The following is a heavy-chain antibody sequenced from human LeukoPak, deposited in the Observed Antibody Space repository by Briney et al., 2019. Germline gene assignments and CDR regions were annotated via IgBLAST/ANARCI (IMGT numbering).Heavy chain of an antibody. V-gene: IGHV4-59*08. CDR1: GGSISSYY. D-gene: IGHD2-15*01. CDR2: IYYSGST. J-gene: IGHJ3*02. CDR3: ARYYCSGGSCYSQVYAFDI. Sequence: SETLSLTCTVSGGSISSYYWSWIRQPPGKGLEWIGYIYYSGSTNYNPSLKSRVTISVDTSKNQFSLKLSSVTAADTAVYYCARYYCSGGSCYSQVYAFDIWGQGTMVTVSS.